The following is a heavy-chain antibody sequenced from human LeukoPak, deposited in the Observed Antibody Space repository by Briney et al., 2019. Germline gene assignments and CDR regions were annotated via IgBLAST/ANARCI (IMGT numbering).Heavy chain of an antibody. Sequence: PGGSLRLSCAASEVTVTDNYMSWVRQAPGKGLQWVSVIYPGGNLYYADSVKGRFIISRDNAKNSLYLQMNSLRAEDTAVYYCARERVVVAASARRDPLDYWGQGTLVTVSS. CDR2: IYPGGNL. CDR1: EVTVTDNY. D-gene: IGHD2-15*01. J-gene: IGHJ4*02. CDR3: ARERVVVAASARRDPLDY. V-gene: IGHV3-53*01.